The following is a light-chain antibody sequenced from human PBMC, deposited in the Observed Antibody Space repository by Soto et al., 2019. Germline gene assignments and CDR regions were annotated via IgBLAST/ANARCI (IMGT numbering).Light chain of an antibody. J-gene: IGKJ4*01. V-gene: IGKV3-20*01. CDR3: QQDSDSPHT. CDR2: GAS. CDR1: QTVRTNY. Sequence: EIVLTQSPGTLSLSPGERATLSCRASQTVRTNYLAWFQHKPGQAPRLLIYGASSRATGIPDRFSGIGSGTDFTLTINRLEPEDFAVYFCQQDSDSPHTFGGGTKVEIK.